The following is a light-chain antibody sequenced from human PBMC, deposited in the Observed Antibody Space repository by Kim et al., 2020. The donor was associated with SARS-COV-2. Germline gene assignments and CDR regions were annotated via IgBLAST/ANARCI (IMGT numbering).Light chain of an antibody. V-gene: IGLV3-1*01. CDR1: YLGVQS. CDR3: QACDSITHNYV. Sequence: PRPTPRTPSSGYYLGVQSVSWYQHNPGQSPVVVFYQVNQRPSALPARFSASTSGNTATLTISATHAMDEADYYCQACDSITHNYVFGAGTKVTVL. CDR2: QVN. J-gene: IGLJ1*01.